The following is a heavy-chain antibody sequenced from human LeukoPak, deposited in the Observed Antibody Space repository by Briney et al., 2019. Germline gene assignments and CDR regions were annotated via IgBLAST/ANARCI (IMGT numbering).Heavy chain of an antibody. Sequence: ASVKVSSKVSGYTLTELAMHWVRQAPGKGLEWMGGFDPEDGETIYAQKFQGRVTMTEDTSTDTAYMELSSLGSEDTAVYYCATQARGYFYYWGQGTLVTVSS. V-gene: IGHV1-24*01. J-gene: IGHJ4*02. CDR3: ATQARGYFYY. CDR1: GYTLTELA. CDR2: FDPEDGET.